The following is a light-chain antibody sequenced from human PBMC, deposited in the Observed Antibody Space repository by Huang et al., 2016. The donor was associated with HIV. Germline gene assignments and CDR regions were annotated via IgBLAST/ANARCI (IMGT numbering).Light chain of an antibody. V-gene: IGKV3-15*01. CDR1: QSVSSD. CDR2: GAS. CDR3: QQYNNWPPST. J-gene: IGKJ2*02. Sequence: EIVMTQSPATLSVSPGEGATLSCRASQSVSSDLAWYQQKPGQSPRLLIYGASTRATGVPARFSGSGSGTEFTLTISSLQSEDFAVYYCQQYNNWPPSTFGQGTKLEI.